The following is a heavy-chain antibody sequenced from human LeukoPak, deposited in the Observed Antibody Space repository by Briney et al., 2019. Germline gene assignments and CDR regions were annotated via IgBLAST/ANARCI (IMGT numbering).Heavy chain of an antibody. CDR2: IRYDGSNK. CDR1: GFTFSSYG. J-gene: IGHJ4*02. Sequence: GGSLRLSCAASGFTFSSYGMHWVRQAPGEGLEWVAFIRYDGSNKYYADSVKGRFTISRDNSKNTLYLQMNSLRAEDTAVYYCAKDDGISIAVAGTDYWGQGTLVTVSS. CDR3: AKDDGISIAVAGTDY. D-gene: IGHD6-19*01. V-gene: IGHV3-30*02.